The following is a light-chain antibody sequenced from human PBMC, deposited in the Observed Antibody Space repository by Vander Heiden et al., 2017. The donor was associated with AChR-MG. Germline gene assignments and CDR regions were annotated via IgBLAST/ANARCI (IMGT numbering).Light chain of an antibody. CDR1: SIGRKG. V-gene: IGLV3-21*04. J-gene: IGLJ1*01. Sequence: SYVLTQPPSASAAAAQTARLTWGGDSIGRKGVSCYQQKPAQAPVMIIYYDSERPSGIPERFSGSNSGNTATLTISRVEAGDEADYYCQVWDSPSHHYVFGSGTKVTVL. CDR3: QVWDSPSHHYV. CDR2: YDS.